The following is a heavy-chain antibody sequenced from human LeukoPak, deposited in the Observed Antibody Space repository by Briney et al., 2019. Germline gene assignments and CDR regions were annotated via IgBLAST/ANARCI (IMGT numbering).Heavy chain of an antibody. CDR2: IKQDGSEK. V-gene: IGHV3-7*01. CDR1: GFTFSNYW. Sequence: GGSLRLSCAASGFTFSNYWMGWVRQAPGKGLEWVANIKQDGSEKRYVDPVKGRFTISRDNAKNSLYLQMNSLRAEDTAVYYCAREISDSNAHHGAFDIWGQGTMVTVSS. D-gene: IGHD3-22*01. CDR3: AREISDSNAHHGAFDI. J-gene: IGHJ3*02.